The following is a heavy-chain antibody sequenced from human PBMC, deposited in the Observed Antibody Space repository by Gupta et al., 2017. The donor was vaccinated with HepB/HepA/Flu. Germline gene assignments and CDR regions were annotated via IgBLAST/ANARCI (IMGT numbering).Heavy chain of an antibody. CDR3: AKIRSSWYSGFDY. Sequence: EVQLLESGGGLVQPGGSLRLSCAASGFTFSSYAMSWVRQAPGKGLDWVSGISEGGGSIHYADSVKGRFTISRDNSKNTLYLQMNSLRAEDTGVYFCAKIRSSWYSGFDYWGQGTLVTVSS. CDR1: GFTFSSYA. V-gene: IGHV3-23*01. D-gene: IGHD6-13*01. J-gene: IGHJ4*02. CDR2: ISEGGGSI.